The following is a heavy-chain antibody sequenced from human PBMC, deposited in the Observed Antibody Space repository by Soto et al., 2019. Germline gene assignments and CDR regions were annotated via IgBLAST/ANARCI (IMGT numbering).Heavy chain of an antibody. D-gene: IGHD4-4*01. CDR1: GGTFSTYT. V-gene: IGHV1-69*04. Sequence: GASVKVSCKASGGTFSTYTITWVRQAPGQGLEWMGRIIPIIGIISYAQKFQGRVTISADKFTGTAYMELTGLRSDDTAVYYCAGDPDSHYNDSHASSYPWGQGTLVTVSS. J-gene: IGHJ5*02. CDR2: IIPIIGII. CDR3: AGDPDSHYNDSHASSYP.